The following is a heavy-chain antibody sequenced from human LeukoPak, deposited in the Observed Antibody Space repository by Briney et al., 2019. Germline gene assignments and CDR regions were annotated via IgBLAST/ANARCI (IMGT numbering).Heavy chain of an antibody. V-gene: IGHV3-30*04. CDR3: ARDLLWFGEPRSMGGYYMDV. J-gene: IGHJ6*03. CDR2: ISYDRSNK. CDR1: GFSFSSYA. Sequence: GGSLRLSSAASGFSFSSYAMHWVPQGPGQGRVGGADISYDRSNKYYADSVKGRFSISRDNSKNTLYLQMNSLRAEDTAVYYCARDLLWFGEPRSMGGYYMDVWGKGTTVTVSS. D-gene: IGHD3-10*01.